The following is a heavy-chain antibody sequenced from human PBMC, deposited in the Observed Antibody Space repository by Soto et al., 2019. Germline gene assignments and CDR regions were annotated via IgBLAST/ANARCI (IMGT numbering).Heavy chain of an antibody. D-gene: IGHD3-22*01. J-gene: IGHJ4*02. CDR2: ISTSDSI. CDR1: GFTFSDYY. Sequence: PGGSLSLSCAASGFTFSDYYMSWIRQAPGRGLEWVSYISTSDSIYYADSVKGRFTISRDNAKNSLYLQMNSLRAEDTAVYYCARDLGYYDSSGYFDYWGQGTLVTVSS. CDR3: ARDLGYYDSSGYFDY. V-gene: IGHV3-11*01.